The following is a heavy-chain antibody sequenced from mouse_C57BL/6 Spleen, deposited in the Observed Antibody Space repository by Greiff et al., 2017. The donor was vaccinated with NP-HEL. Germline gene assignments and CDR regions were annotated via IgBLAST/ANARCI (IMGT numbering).Heavy chain of an antibody. V-gene: IGHV5-4*01. D-gene: IGHD2-5*01. CDR3: ARDRYYSNYAFSMDY. Sequence: DVKLVESGGGLVKPGGSLKLSCAASGFTFSSYAMSWVRQTPEKRLEWVATISDGGSYTYYPDNVKGRFTISRDNAKNNLYLQMSHLKSEDTAMYYCARDRYYSNYAFSMDYWGQGTSVTVSS. J-gene: IGHJ4*01. CDR2: ISDGGSYT. CDR1: GFTFSSYA.